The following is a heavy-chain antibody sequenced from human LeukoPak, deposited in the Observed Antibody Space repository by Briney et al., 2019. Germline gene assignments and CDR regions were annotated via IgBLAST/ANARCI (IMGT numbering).Heavy chain of an antibody. D-gene: IGHD2-2*01. Sequence: SVKVSCKASGGTFSSYTISWVRQAPGQGLEWMGRIIPILGIANYAQKFQGRVTITADKSTSTAYMELSSLRSEDTAVYYCARDYENCSSTSCRLFQHWGQGTLVTVSS. V-gene: IGHV1-69*02. CDR3: ARDYENCSSTSCRLFQH. CDR2: IIPILGIA. J-gene: IGHJ1*01. CDR1: GGTFSSYT.